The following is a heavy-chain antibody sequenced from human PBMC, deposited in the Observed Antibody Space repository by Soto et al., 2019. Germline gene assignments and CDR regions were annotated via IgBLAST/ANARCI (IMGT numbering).Heavy chain of an antibody. Sequence: PSETLSLTCAVYGGSFSGYYWTWIRQPPGTGLEWIGEINHSGSTNYNPSLKSRVTISVDTSKNQFSLKLSSVTAADTAVYYCAREFWSGPFDYWGQGTLVTVSS. CDR2: INHSGST. CDR3: AREFWSGPFDY. V-gene: IGHV4-34*01. CDR1: GGSFSGYY. D-gene: IGHD3-3*01. J-gene: IGHJ4*02.